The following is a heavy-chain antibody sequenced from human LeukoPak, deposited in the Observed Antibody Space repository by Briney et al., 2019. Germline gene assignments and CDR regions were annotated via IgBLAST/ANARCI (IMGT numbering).Heavy chain of an antibody. Sequence: SETLSLTCAVSGGSISSGGYSWSWIRQPPGKGLEWIGYIYHSGSTYYNPSLKSRVTISVDTSKNQFSLKLSSVTAADTAVYYCARGGLRWYHNWFDPWGQGTLVTVSS. CDR3: ARGGLRWYHNWFDP. CDR2: IYHSGST. D-gene: IGHD4-23*01. J-gene: IGHJ5*02. CDR1: GGSISSGGYS. V-gene: IGHV4-30-2*01.